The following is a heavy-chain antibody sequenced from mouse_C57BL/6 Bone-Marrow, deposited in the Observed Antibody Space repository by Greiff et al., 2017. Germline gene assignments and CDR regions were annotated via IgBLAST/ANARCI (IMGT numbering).Heavy chain of an antibody. D-gene: IGHD4-1*02. CDR2: INPTSGDT. Sequence: VQLKQPGAELARPGASVKVSCKASGYTFTSYTMHWVKQRPGQGLEWIGYINPTSGDTKYNQKFKDKATLTADKSSSTAYMQLSSLTSEDSAVYYCARRSLNFALDYWGQGTTLTVSS. CDR1: GYTFTSYT. V-gene: IGHV1-4*01. J-gene: IGHJ2*01. CDR3: ARRSLNFALDY.